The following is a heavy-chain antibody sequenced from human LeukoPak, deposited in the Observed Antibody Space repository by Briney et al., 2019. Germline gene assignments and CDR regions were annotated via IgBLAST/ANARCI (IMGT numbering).Heavy chain of an antibody. D-gene: IGHD2-2*02. CDR3: ARDRPVGVPIAISYDLDS. Sequence: GGSLRLSCAASGFTFSSFAIHWVRQAPGKGLGWVAVISSDGSNKFYADSVRGRFTISRDNSKNTLNLQMNSLRPEDTAVYYCARDRPVGVPIAISYDLDSWGQGTLVSVSS. V-gene: IGHV3-30*01. J-gene: IGHJ4*02. CDR1: GFTFSSFA. CDR2: ISSDGSNK.